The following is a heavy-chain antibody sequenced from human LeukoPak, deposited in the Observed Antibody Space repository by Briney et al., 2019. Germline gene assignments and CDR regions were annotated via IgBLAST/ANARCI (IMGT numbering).Heavy chain of an antibody. D-gene: IGHD3-10*01. CDR3: AKGITMVRGVMGDAFDI. V-gene: IGHV3-30*18. J-gene: IGHJ3*02. CDR1: GCTFSSYG. Sequence: GGSLRLSCAASGCTFSSYGMHWVRQAPGKGLEWVAVISYDGSNKYYADSVKGRFTISRDNSKNTLYLQMDSLRAEDTAVYYCAKGITMVRGVMGDAFDIWGQGTMVTVSS. CDR2: ISYDGSNK.